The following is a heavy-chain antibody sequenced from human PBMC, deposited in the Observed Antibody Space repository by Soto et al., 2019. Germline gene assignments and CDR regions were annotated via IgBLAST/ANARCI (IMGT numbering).Heavy chain of an antibody. V-gene: IGHV4-31*11. D-gene: IGHD6-19*01. CDR3: ARMYSSGSGWFHH. CDR1: GYSITAGGYY. CDR2: FYSSGSI. Sequence: KPXETLCLTCVVSGYSITAGGYYWSWIRHHPGKGLEWIGSFYSSGSIIYNPSLRSRVSISGDTSNNQFSMSLTSVTAADTARYYCARMYSSGSGWFHHWGQGTLVTVSS. J-gene: IGHJ5*02.